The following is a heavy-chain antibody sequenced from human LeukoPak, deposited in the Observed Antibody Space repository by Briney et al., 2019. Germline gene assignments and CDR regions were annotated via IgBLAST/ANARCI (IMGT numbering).Heavy chain of an antibody. CDR3: ARDGTKRWLPESLHAFDI. CDR1: GGTFSSYA. Sequence: SVEVSCKASGGTFSSYAISWVRQAPGQGLEWMGGIIPIFGTANYAQKFQGRVTITADESTSTAYMELSSLRSEDTAVYYCARDGTKRWLPESLHAFDIWGQGTMVTVSS. J-gene: IGHJ3*02. CDR2: IIPIFGTA. D-gene: IGHD5-24*01. V-gene: IGHV1-69*01.